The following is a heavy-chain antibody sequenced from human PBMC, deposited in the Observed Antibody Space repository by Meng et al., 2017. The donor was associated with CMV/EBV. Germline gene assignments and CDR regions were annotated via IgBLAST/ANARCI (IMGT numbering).Heavy chain of an antibody. V-gene: IGHV3-21*01. CDR2: MSSSSYI. D-gene: IGHD2-2*01. CDR1: GFTFSSYS. CDR3: ARSTKVVVPAAIHYYYGMDV. Sequence: GGSLRLSCAASGFTFSSYSMNWVRQAPGKGLEWVSSMSSSSYIYYADSVKGRFTISRDNAKNSLYLQMNSLRAEDTAVYYCARSTKVVVPAAIHYYYGMDVWGQGTTVTVSS. J-gene: IGHJ6*02.